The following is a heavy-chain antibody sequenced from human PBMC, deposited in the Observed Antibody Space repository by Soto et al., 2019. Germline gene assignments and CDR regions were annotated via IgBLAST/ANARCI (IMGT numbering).Heavy chain of an antibody. D-gene: IGHD6-13*01. Sequence: SETLSLTCTVSGGSISSYYWSWIRQPPGKGLEWIGYIYYSGSTNYNPSLKSRVTISVDTSKNQFSLKLSSGTAADTAVYYCGREAEAGPFDYWGQGALVTVSS. V-gene: IGHV4-59*01. CDR3: GREAEAGPFDY. CDR2: IYYSGST. J-gene: IGHJ4*02. CDR1: GGSISSYY.